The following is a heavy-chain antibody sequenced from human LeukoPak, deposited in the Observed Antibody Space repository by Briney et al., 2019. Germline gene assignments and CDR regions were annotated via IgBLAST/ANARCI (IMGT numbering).Heavy chain of an antibody. CDR2: INTNTGET. V-gene: IGHV1-2*02. D-gene: IGHD3-22*01. CDR1: GYTFIDYY. CDR3: ATIDGHYDSSGY. J-gene: IGHJ4*02. Sequence: GASVKVSCKASGYTFIDYYMNWVRQAPGQGLEWMGWINTNTGETNYAQKFQGRVTMTEDTSTDTAYMELSSLRSEDTAVYYCATIDGHYDSSGYWGQGTLVIVSS.